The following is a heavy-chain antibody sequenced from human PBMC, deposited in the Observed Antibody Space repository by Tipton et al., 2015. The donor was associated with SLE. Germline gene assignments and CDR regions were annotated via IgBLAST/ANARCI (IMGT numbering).Heavy chain of an antibody. V-gene: IGHV3-11*04. CDR1: GFRFSDYY. J-gene: IGHJ4*02. Sequence: SLRLSCAASGFRFSDYYMNWMRQAPGKGLEWVSHISYSGSTIYYADSVKGRFTISRDNAKNTLYLQMSRLRAEDPAVYYCARVRSNFDYWGQGTLVTVSS. CDR3: ARVRSNFDY. CDR2: ISYSGSTI.